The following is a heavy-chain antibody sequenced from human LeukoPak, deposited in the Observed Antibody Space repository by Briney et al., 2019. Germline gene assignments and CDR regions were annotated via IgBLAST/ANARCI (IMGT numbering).Heavy chain of an antibody. CDR2: ISGSGGSA. D-gene: IGHD3-22*01. CDR3: AKGGSYYYDSSGYYHYYGMDV. Sequence: PGGSLRLSCAASGFTFSSYAMSWVRQAPGKGLEWVLVISGSGGSAYYADSVKGRFTISSDNSKNTLYLKMNSLRAEDTAVYYCAKGGSYYYDSSGYYHYYGMDVWGQGTTVTVSS. V-gene: IGHV3-23*01. CDR1: GFTFSSYA. J-gene: IGHJ6*02.